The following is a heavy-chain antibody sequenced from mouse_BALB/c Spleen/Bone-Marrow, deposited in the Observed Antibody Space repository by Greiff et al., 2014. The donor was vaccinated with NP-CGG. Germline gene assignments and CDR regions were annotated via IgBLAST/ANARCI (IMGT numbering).Heavy chain of an antibody. CDR3: ARYYRYDYAMDY. CDR2: ISSGSSTI. D-gene: IGHD2-14*01. J-gene: IGHJ4*01. V-gene: IGHV5-17*02. CDR1: GFTFSSFG. Sequence: EVKLVESGGGLVQPGGSRKLSCAASGFTFSSFGMHWVRQAPEKGLEWVAYISSGSSTIYYADTVKGRFTISRDNPKNTLFLQMTSLRSEDTAMYYCARYYRYDYAMDYWGQGTSVTVSS.